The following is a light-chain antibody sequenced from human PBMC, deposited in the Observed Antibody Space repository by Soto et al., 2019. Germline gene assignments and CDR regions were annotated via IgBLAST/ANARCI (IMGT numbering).Light chain of an antibody. V-gene: IGLV2-14*01. CDR1: SSDVGGYNY. CDR3: SSYTSSSTLEGV. J-gene: IGLJ2*01. CDR2: DVS. Sequence: QSALTQPASVSGSPGQSITISCTGTSSDVGGYNYVSWYQQHPGKALKLMIYDVSNRPSGVSNRFSGSKSGNTASLTISGLQAEDEADYYCSSYTSSSTLEGVFGGGTKVTVL.